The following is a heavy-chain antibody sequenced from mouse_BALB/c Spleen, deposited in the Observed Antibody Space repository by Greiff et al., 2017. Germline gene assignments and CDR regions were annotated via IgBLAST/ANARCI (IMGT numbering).Heavy chain of an antibody. CDR3: ARLMGTTYYVDY. CDR2: INPSNGRT. Sequence: VQLQQPGAELVKPGASVKLSCKASGYTFTSSWMHWVKQRPGQGLEWIGEINPSNGRTNYNEKFKSKATLTVDKSSSTAYMQLSSLTSEDSAVYYCARLMGTTYYVDYWGQGTTLTVSS. J-gene: IGHJ2*01. CDR1: GYTFTSSW. V-gene: IGHV1S81*02. D-gene: IGHD2-1*01.